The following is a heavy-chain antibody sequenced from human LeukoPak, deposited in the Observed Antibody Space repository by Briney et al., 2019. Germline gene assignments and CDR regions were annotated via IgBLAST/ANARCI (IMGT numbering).Heavy chain of an antibody. D-gene: IGHD4-23*01. Sequence: PGGSLRLSCAASGFTFSSYSMNWVRQAPGKGLEWVSYISSSSSTIYYADSVKGRFTISRDNSKNTLYLQMNSLRAEDTAVYYCARDIYGGNSEDYYYYYMDVWGKGTTVTVSS. V-gene: IGHV3-48*01. CDR1: GFTFSSYS. CDR3: ARDIYGGNSEDYYYYYMDV. J-gene: IGHJ6*03. CDR2: ISSSSSTI.